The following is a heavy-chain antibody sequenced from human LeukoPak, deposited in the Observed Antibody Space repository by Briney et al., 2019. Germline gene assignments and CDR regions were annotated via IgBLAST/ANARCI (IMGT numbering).Heavy chain of an antibody. V-gene: IGHV1-8*01. Sequence: ASVKVSCKASGYTFTSYDINWVRQAPGQGLEWMGWMNPNSGNTDYAQKFQGRVTMTRNTSISTAYMELSSLRSEDTAVYYCARGLTRPGWFDPWGQGTLVTVSS. J-gene: IGHJ5*02. CDR1: GYTFTSYD. D-gene: IGHD3-10*01. CDR3: ARGLTRPGWFDP. CDR2: MNPNSGNT.